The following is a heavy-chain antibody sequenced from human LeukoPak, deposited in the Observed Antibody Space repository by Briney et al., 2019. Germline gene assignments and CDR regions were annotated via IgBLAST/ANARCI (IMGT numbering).Heavy chain of an antibody. CDR3: ARVGAGVLTGYYYGMDV. Sequence: GASVKVSCKASGYTFTSYGISWVRQAPGRGLEWMGWISAYNGNTNYAQKLQGRVTMTTDTSTSTAYMELRSLRSDDTAVYYCARVGAGVLTGYYYGMDVWGQGTTVTVSS. CDR1: GYTFTSYG. D-gene: IGHD3-9*01. J-gene: IGHJ6*02. V-gene: IGHV1-18*01. CDR2: ISAYNGNT.